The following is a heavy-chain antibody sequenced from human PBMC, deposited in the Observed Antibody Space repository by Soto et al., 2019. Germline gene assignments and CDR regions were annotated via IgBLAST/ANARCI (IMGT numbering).Heavy chain of an antibody. CDR2: ISGSGDST. J-gene: IGHJ6*02. CDR1: RFTFSNYA. D-gene: IGHD1-1*01. V-gene: IGHV3-23*01. CDR3: AKNRLERRFGSNGLDG. Sequence: LRLSCTASRFTFSNYAMSWVRQAPGKGLEWVSSISGSGDSTYYADSVKGRFTISRDNSKNTLSLQMNSLRAEDTAIYYCAKNRLERRFGSNGLDGWGQGTTVTVSS.